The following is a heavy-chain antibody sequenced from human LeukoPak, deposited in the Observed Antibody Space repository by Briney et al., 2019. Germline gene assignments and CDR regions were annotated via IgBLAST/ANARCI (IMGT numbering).Heavy chain of an antibody. V-gene: IGHV1-69*06. Sequence: SVKVSCKASGGTFSTYASSWERQAPGQGLEWMGGIIPIFGTANYAQKFQGRVTITADKSTSTAYMELSSLRSEDTAVYYCARGQWLVKSFDYWGQGTLVTVSS. J-gene: IGHJ4*02. CDR3: ARGQWLVKSFDY. D-gene: IGHD6-19*01. CDR2: IIPIFGTA. CDR1: GGTFSTYA.